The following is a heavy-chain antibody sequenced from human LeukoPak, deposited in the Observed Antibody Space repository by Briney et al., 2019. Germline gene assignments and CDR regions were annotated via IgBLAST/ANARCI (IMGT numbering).Heavy chain of an antibody. D-gene: IGHD2-15*01. V-gene: IGHV1-8*01. CDR2: MNPNSGNT. J-gene: IGHJ5*02. CDR1: GYTFTSYD. CDR3: ARSPAGGSTTKSKYNWFDP. Sequence: ASVKVSCKASGYTFTSYDINWVRQATGQGLEWMGWMNPNSGNTGYAQKFQGRVTMTRNTSISTAYMELSSLRPEDTAVYYCARSPAGGSTTKSKYNWFDPWGQGTLVTVSS.